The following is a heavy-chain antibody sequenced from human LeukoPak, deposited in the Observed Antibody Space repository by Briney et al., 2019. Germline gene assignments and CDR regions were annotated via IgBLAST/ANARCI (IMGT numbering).Heavy chain of an antibody. CDR2: IRSKAYGGTT. CDR3: TLGLLWFGEPFPYYFDY. D-gene: IGHD3-10*01. V-gene: IGHV3-49*03. Sequence: GGSLRLSCTASGFTFGDYAMSGFRQAPGKGLEGVGFIRSKAYGGTTEYAASVKGRFTISRDDSKSIAYLQMNSLKTEDTAVYYCTLGLLWFGEPFPYYFDYWGQGTLVTVSS. J-gene: IGHJ4*02. CDR1: GFTFGDYA.